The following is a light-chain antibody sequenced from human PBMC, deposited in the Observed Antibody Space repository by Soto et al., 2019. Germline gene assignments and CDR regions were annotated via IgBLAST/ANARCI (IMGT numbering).Light chain of an antibody. CDR1: QSLVYKDGNTY. CDR2: KVS. Sequence: DVVMTQSPLSLPVTLGQPASISCSSSQSLVYKDGNTYLNWFQQRPGQSPRRLIYKVSNRDSGVPDRFSGSGSGSDFTLKISRVEAEDVGVYYCMQGTCWPYTFGQGTKLEIK. CDR3: MQGTCWPYT. V-gene: IGKV2-30*01. J-gene: IGKJ2*01.